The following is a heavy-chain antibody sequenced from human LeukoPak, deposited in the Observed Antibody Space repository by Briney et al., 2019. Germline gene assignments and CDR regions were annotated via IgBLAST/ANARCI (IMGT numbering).Heavy chain of an antibody. CDR3: VALIRGLGY. CDR2: SRNRAHSYST. CDR1: GFAFSDHY. D-gene: IGHD3-10*01. V-gene: IGHV3-72*01. Sequence: PGGSLRLSCAASGFAFSDHYMDWGCQAPGKGLDWIGRSRNRAHSYSTEYAASVKGRFTVSRADSENSLYLQMNSMKTYDTAVYYCVALIRGLGYWGQGTLVTVSS. J-gene: IGHJ4*02.